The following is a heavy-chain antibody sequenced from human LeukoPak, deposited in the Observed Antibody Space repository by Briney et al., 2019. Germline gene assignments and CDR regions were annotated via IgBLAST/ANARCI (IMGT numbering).Heavy chain of an antibody. D-gene: IGHD6-13*01. Sequence: GGSLRLSCAASGFTFSSYGMHWVRQAPGKVLEWVAFIRYDGSNKYYADSVKGRFTISRDNSKNTLYLQMNSLRAEDTAVYYCAKDRMSSSWYYYYYYYMDVWGKGTTVTISS. CDR3: AKDRMSSSWYYYYYYYMDV. J-gene: IGHJ6*03. CDR2: IRYDGSNK. CDR1: GFTFSSYG. V-gene: IGHV3-30*02.